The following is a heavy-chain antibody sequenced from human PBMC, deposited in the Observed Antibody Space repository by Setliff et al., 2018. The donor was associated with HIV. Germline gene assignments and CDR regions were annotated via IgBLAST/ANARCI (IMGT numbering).Heavy chain of an antibody. V-gene: IGHV4-61*10. CDR2: IYYSGST. Sequence: TSETLSLTCTVSGGSISSGSYYWSWIRQPAGKGLEWIGYIYYSGSTYYNPSLKSRVTMSVDTSKNQFSLNLSSVTAADTAVYYCARSMHYPGDDAFDIWGQGTMVTVSS. J-gene: IGHJ3*02. CDR1: GGSISSGSYY. D-gene: IGHD3-10*01. CDR3: ARSMHYPGDDAFDI.